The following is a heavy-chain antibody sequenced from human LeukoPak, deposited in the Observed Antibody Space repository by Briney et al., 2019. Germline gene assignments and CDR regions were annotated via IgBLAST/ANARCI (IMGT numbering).Heavy chain of an antibody. CDR3: VSFYETY. Sequence: PGGSLRLSCAVSDFPFNKAWMHWVRQAPGKGLVWVSHINSDGSWTSYADSVKGRFTISKDNAKNTVYLQMNSLRAEDTAVYYCVSFYETYWGRGTLVTVSS. J-gene: IGHJ4*02. V-gene: IGHV3-74*01. CDR2: INSDGSWT. D-gene: IGHD2/OR15-2a*01. CDR1: DFPFNKAW.